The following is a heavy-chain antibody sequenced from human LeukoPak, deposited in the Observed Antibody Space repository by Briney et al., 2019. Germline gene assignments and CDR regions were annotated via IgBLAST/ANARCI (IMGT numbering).Heavy chain of an antibody. CDR1: GFSFSIYA. D-gene: IGHD2-8*01. J-gene: IGHJ4*02. CDR2: ISGSGGSP. CDR3: AKDLYDLVYAISFDY. V-gene: IGHV3-23*01. Sequence: GGSLRLSCAASGFSFSIYAMSWVRQAPGKGLEWVSAISGSGGSPYYADSVKGRFTISRDNSKNTLYLQINSLRDEDTAVYYCAKDLYDLVYAISFDYWGQGTLVTVSS.